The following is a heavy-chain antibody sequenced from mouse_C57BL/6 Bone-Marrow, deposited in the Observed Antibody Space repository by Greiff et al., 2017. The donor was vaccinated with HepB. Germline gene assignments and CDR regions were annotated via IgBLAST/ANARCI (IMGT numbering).Heavy chain of an antibody. J-gene: IGHJ2*01. Sequence: EVKLVESGGGLVKPGGSLKLSCAASGFTFSSYAMSWVRQTPEKRLEWVATISDGGSYTYYPDNVKGRFTISRDNAKNHLYLQMSHLKSEDTAMYYCAREDYYSNYVGYWGQGTTLTVSS. CDR2: ISDGGSYT. CDR1: GFTFSSYA. D-gene: IGHD2-5*01. CDR3: AREDYYSNYVGY. V-gene: IGHV5-4*01.